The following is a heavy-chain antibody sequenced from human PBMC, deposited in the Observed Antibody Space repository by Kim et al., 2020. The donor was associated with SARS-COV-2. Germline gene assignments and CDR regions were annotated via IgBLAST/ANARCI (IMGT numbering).Heavy chain of an antibody. V-gene: IGHV1-18*01. J-gene: IGHJ4*02. D-gene: IGHD2-2*01. CDR2: ISAYNGNT. CDR1: GYTFTSYG. Sequence: ASVKVSCKASGYTFTSYGISWVRQAPGQGLEWMGWISAYNGNTNYAQKLRGRVTMTTDTSTSTAYMELRSLRSDDTAVYYCALVPAAIQDYGDYYFDYWGQGTLVTVSS. CDR3: ALVPAAIQDYGDYYFDY.